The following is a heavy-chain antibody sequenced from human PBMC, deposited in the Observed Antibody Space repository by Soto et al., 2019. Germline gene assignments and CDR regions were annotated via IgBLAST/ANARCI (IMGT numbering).Heavy chain of an antibody. CDR3: ARAQLPPECSSASCYVDY. CDR2: IKRDGSEK. J-gene: IGHJ4*02. CDR1: GFPFSNYW. Sequence: EVQLVESGGGLVQPGGSLRVSCAASGFPFSNYWMTWVRQVPGKGLEWVANIKRDGSEKYYVDSVKGRFTISRDNAQDSLYLQMNSLRAEDTAVYYCARAQLPPECSSASCYVDYWGPGALVTVSS. D-gene: IGHD2-2*01. V-gene: IGHV3-7*01.